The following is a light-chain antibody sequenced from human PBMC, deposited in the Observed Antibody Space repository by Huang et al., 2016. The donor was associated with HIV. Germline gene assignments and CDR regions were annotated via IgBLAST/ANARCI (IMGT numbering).Light chain of an antibody. CDR2: GAS. J-gene: IGKJ2*01. Sequence: EIVMTQTPATLSVSPGARATLSCRASQSVSSNLDWYQQKPGQAPRLLIFGASTRATGSPARFSGSGSGTEITLTISSLQSEDFAVYYCQQYNNWPPEYTFGQGTKLEIK. CDR3: QQYNNWPPEYT. CDR1: QSVSSN. V-gene: IGKV3-15*01.